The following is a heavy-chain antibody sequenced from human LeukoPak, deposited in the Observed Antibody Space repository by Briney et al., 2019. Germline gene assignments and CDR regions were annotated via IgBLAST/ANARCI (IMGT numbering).Heavy chain of an antibody. CDR2: IYYSGST. Sequence: KPSETLSLTCTVSGGSISSSSYYWGWIRQPPGKGLEWIGSIYYSGSTYYNPSLKSRVTISVDTSKNQFSLKLSSVTAADTAVYYCARLSTVVCFDYWGQGTLVTVSS. D-gene: IGHD3-22*01. CDR1: GGSISSSSYY. V-gene: IGHV4-39*01. J-gene: IGHJ4*02. CDR3: ARLSTVVCFDY.